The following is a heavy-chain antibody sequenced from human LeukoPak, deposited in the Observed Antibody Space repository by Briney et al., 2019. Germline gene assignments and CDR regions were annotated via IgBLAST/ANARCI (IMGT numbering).Heavy chain of an antibody. J-gene: IGHJ4*02. D-gene: IGHD6-13*01. Sequence: ASVKVSCKASGYTFTGYYMHWVRQAPGQGLEWMGWINPNSGGTNYAQKFQGWVTMTRDTSISTAYMELSRLRSDDTAVYYCARGFDIAAAGGDYWGQGTLVTVSS. CDR2: INPNSGGT. V-gene: IGHV1-2*04. CDR1: GYTFTGYY. CDR3: ARGFDIAAAGGDY.